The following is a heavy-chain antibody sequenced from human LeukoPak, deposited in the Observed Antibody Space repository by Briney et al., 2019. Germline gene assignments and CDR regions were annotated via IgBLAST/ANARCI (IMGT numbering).Heavy chain of an antibody. J-gene: IGHJ4*02. Sequence: GGSLRLSCAASGFTFSSYEMNWVRQAPGKGLEWVSYIRSSGNTIYYADSVKGRFTISRDIAKNSLYLQMNSLRAEDTAVYYCGRVVGSGWPTDFWGQGTLVTASS. CDR2: IRSSGNTI. V-gene: IGHV3-48*03. D-gene: IGHD6-19*01. CDR1: GFTFSSYE. CDR3: GRVVGSGWPTDF.